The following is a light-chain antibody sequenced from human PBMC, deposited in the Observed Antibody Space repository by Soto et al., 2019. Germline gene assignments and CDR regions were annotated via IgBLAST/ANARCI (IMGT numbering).Light chain of an antibody. CDR1: QSLLDSDDGNTY. CDR3: MQRLQFPSLS. CDR2: TLS. J-gene: IGKJ4*01. Sequence: DIVLTQTPLSLAVTPGEPASISCRSSQSLLDSDDGNTYLDWYLQKPEQSPQLLIYTLSYRASGVPDRFSGRGTGTHFTLTIRRVEADDVGVYYCMQRLQFPSLSFGGGTRVEIK. V-gene: IGKV2-40*01.